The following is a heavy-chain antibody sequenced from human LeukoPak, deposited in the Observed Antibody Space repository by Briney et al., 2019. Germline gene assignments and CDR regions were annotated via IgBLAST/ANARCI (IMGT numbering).Heavy chain of an antibody. CDR3: ARDYYGSGSYVFDY. CDR1: GYTFTGYY. Sequence: GASVKVSCKASGYTFTGYYMHWVRQAPGQGLEWMGWINPNSGGTNYAQKFQGWVTMTRDTSISTAYMELSRLRSDDTAVYYCARDYYGSGSYVFDYWGQGTLVTVS. J-gene: IGHJ4*02. V-gene: IGHV1-2*04. CDR2: INPNSGGT. D-gene: IGHD3-10*01.